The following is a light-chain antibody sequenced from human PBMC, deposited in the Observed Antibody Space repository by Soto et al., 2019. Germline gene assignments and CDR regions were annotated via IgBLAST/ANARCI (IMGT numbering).Light chain of an antibody. CDR1: QSVSSN. CDR3: HQYNNWRT. J-gene: IGKJ1*01. CDR2: AAS. Sequence: EIVMTQSPATLSVSPGERATLSCRASQSVSSNLAWYQQKPGQAPRLLIYAASTRAAGIPARFSGSGSGTDFTITISSLQSEDFAVYYCHQYNNWRTFGQGTKVEIK. V-gene: IGKV3-15*01.